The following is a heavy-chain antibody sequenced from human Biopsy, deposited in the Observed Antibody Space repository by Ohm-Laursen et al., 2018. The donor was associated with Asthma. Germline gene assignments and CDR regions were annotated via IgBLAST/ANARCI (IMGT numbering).Heavy chain of an antibody. V-gene: IGHV3-30*03. CDR1: GFTLSSYV. D-gene: IGHD6-13*01. Sequence: SLRLSCSASGFTLSSYVMHWVRQAPGKALDWVALISFDPLNKQYADWVGGRFTVSRDSSKNTLYLQMNSLRADYTAVDYCARVPVAAAGPYYYGMDVWGQGTTVTVSS. CDR3: ARVPVAAAGPYYYGMDV. CDR2: ISFDPLNK. J-gene: IGHJ6*02.